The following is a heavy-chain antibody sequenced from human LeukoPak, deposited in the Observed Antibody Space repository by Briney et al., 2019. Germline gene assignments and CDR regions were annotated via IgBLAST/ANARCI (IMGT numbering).Heavy chain of an antibody. CDR1: GFTFSSYE. V-gene: IGHV3-48*03. J-gene: IGHJ4*02. CDR3: AKDPSTTYYYDSSGDY. D-gene: IGHD3-22*01. Sequence: GGSLRLSCAASGFTFSSYEMNWVRQAPGKGLEWVSYISSSGSTKYYADSVRGRFTISRDNSKNTLYLQMNSLRAEDTAVYYRAKDPSTTYYYDSSGDYWGQGTLVTVSS. CDR2: ISSSGSTK.